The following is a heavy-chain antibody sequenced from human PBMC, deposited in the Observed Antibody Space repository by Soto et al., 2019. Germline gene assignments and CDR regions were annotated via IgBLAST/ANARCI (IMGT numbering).Heavy chain of an antibody. CDR1: GLTFSNSA. D-gene: IGHD5-12*01. Sequence: QMKLVQSGPEVRKPGTSVKVSCKTSGLTFSNSAVQWVRQARGQRLEWIGWIAVGSGDTKYAQNFQERVTITRDMSTSTAYMELRSLRSEDTAVYYCAAPPNRDAYNYDYWGQGTLITVSS. CDR2: IAVGSGDT. CDR3: AAPPNRDAYNYDY. V-gene: IGHV1-58*01. J-gene: IGHJ4*02.